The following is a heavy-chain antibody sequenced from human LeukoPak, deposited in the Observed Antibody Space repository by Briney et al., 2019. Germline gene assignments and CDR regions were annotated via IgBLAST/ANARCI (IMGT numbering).Heavy chain of an antibody. J-gene: IGHJ6*02. V-gene: IGHV4-30-4*01. D-gene: IGHD3-10*01. Sequence: KPSETLSLTCTVSGGSISSGDYYWSWIRQPPGKGLEWIGYIYYSGSTFHNPSLKSRVTISVDTPKNQFSLKLSSVTAADTAVYYCARDRRYYYGSGSYDLGMDVWGQGTTVTVSS. CDR3: ARDRRYYYGSGSYDLGMDV. CDR2: IYYSGST. CDR1: GGSISSGDYY.